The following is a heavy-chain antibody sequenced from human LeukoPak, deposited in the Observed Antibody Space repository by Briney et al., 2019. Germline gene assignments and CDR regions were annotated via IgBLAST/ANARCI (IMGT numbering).Heavy chain of an antibody. J-gene: IGHJ4*02. CDR1: GFIFSNYW. D-gene: IGHD3-10*01. Sequence: GGSLRLSCATSGFIFSNYWMSWVRQAPGKGLEWVANIKQDGSETYYVDSVKGRFTISRDDAKNSLYLQMNSLRAEDTAVYYCARDAGYWGQGTLVTVSS. CDR2: IKQDGSET. CDR3: ARDAGY. V-gene: IGHV3-7*01.